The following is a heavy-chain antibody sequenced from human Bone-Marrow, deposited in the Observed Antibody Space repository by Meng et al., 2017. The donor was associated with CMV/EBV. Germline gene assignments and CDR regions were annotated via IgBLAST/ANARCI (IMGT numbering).Heavy chain of an antibody. Sequence: GVLKISCAASGFTFSSYSMNWVRQAPGKGLEWVSSISSSSSYIYYADSVKGRFTISRDNAKNSLYLQMNSLRAEDTAVYYCARVVWCSSTSCYGRSYNWFDPWGQGTLVTVSS. V-gene: IGHV3-21*01. CDR2: ISSSSSYI. J-gene: IGHJ5*02. CDR1: GFTFSSYS. D-gene: IGHD2-2*01. CDR3: ARVVWCSSTSCYGRSYNWFDP.